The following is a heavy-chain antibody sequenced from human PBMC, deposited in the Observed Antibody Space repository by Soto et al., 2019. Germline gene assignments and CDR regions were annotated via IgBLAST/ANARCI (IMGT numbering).Heavy chain of an antibody. V-gene: IGHV1-24*01. J-gene: IGHJ4*02. CDR3: ATQPYYYDSSGYTKY. CDR1: GYTLTELS. D-gene: IGHD3-22*01. Sequence: ASVKISCKVSGYTLTELSMHWVRQAPGKGLEWMGGFDPEDGETIYAQKFQGRVTMTEDTSTDTAYMELSSLRSEDTAVYYCATQPYYYDSSGYTKYWGEGTLVTVSS. CDR2: FDPEDGET.